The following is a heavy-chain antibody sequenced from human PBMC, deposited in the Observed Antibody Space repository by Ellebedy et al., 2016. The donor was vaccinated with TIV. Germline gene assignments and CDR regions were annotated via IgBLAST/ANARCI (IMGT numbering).Heavy chain of an antibody. CDR3: ARGRGSSYDLPLQH. V-gene: IGHV4-59*12. CDR1: GGSMSGFH. J-gene: IGHJ1*01. Sequence: SETLSLTXTVSGGSMSGFHWFWIRQSPGKGLEYIGYIYYTGITNYNPSLKSRVTISGDTSKNQFSLKLSSVTAADTAVYYCARGRGSSYDLPLQHWGQGTLVTVSS. CDR2: IYYTGIT. D-gene: IGHD5-18*01.